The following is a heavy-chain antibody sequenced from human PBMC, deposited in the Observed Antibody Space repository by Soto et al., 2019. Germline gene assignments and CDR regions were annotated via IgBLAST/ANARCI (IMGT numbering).Heavy chain of an antibody. D-gene: IGHD2-15*01. J-gene: IGHJ6*02. Sequence: PSETLSLTCAVSGGSISSSNWWSWVRQPPGKGLEWIGEIYHSGSTNYNPSLKSRVTISVDKSKNQFSLKLSSVTAADTAVYYCARDLHCSGGSCYGYYYYGMDVWGQGTTVTVS. CDR1: GGSISSSNW. V-gene: IGHV4-4*02. CDR3: ARDLHCSGGSCYGYYYYGMDV. CDR2: IYHSGST.